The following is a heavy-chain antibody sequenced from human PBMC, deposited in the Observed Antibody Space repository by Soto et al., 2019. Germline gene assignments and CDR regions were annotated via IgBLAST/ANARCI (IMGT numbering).Heavy chain of an antibody. CDR3: ARGAVDTSIWGYYGMDV. J-gene: IGHJ6*02. CDR2: ISSIGSTI. CDR1: GFTFSSYE. D-gene: IGHD6-19*01. Sequence: VRLSWAASGFTFSSYEMSWVRQAPGKGLEWVSYISSIGSTIYYANSVKGLFTISRDNAKNSLYLQMNSLRTEDTAVYYCARGAVDTSIWGYYGMDVWGQGTRVTVSS. V-gene: IGHV3-48*03.